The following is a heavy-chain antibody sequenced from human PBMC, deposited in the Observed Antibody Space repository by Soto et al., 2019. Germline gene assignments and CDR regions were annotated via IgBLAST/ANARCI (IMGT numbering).Heavy chain of an antibody. CDR2: IYYSGST. CDR3: ARHHVLDYYDSSDNRFAS. J-gene: IGHJ5*02. Sequence: PSETLSLTCTVSGGSISSYYWSWIRQPPGKGLEWIGYIYYSGSTNYNPSLKSRVTISVDTSKNQFSLKLSSVTAADTAVYYCARHHVLDYYDSSDNRFASWGRRSSVPVSS. V-gene: IGHV4-59*08. CDR1: GGSISSYY. D-gene: IGHD3-22*01.